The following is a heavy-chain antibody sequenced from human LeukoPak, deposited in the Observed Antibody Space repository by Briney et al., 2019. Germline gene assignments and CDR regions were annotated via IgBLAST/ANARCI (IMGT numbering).Heavy chain of an antibody. V-gene: IGHV4-39*07. CDR3: ARVEASGVDP. D-gene: IGHD1-1*01. J-gene: IGHJ5*02. Sequence: PSETLSLTCTVSGGSISSSSYYWSWIRQPPGKGLEWIGEINHSGSTNYNPSLKSRVTISVDTSKNQFSLKLSSVTAADTAVYYCARVEASGVDPWGQGTLVTVSS. CDR2: INHSGST. CDR1: GGSISSSSYY.